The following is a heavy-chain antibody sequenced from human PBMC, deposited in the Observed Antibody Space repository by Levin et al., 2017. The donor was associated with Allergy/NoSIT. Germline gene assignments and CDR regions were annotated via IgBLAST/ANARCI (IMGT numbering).Heavy chain of an antibody. D-gene: IGHD6-19*01. CDR1: GGSISGYH. J-gene: IGHJ4*02. CDR2: IYSSGTT. V-gene: IGHV4-4*07. Sequence: SQTLSLTCTVSGGSISGYHWGWIRQPAGKGLEWIGRIYSSGTTYYNPSLKSRVTMSVDTSKNQFSLKLSSVTAADTAVYYCARTMSKNSGGWYDFDYWGQGTLVTVSS. CDR3: ARTMSKNSGGWYDFDY.